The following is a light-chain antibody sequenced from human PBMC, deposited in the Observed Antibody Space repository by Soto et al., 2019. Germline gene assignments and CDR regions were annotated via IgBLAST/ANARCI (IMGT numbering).Light chain of an antibody. J-gene: IGKJ1*01. CDR1: QSVSSRY. CDR3: QQYGNSPRT. V-gene: IGKV3-20*01. CDR2: DAS. Sequence: EIVLTQSPGTLSLSPGERATLSCRASQSVSSRYLGWYQQKPGQAPRLLIYDASSRATGIPDRFSGSGSGTDFTLTISRLEPEDFAVYYCQQYGNSPRTFDQGTKVEI.